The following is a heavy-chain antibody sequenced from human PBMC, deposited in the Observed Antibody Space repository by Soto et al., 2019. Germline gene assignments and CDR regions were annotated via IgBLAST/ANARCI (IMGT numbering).Heavy chain of an antibody. CDR3: ASSSGNNYGFGTKYYFDY. D-gene: IGHD1-26*01. J-gene: IGHJ4*02. CDR1: GGTFSTYS. Sequence: QVQLVQSGAEVKKPGSSVKVSCKTSGGTFSTYSIVWVRQAPGEGLEWMGGVIPIFGTANYAQKFQDRVTITADKSTNTAFIELSSLKSEDTAMYYCASSSGNNYGFGTKYYFDYWGQGTLVTVSS. CDR2: VIPIFGTA. V-gene: IGHV1-69*06.